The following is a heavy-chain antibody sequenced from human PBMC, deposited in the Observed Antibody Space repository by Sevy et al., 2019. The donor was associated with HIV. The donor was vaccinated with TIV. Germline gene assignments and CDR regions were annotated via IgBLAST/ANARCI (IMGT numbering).Heavy chain of an antibody. V-gene: IGHV3-23*01. CDR1: GFTFSNYA. J-gene: IGHJ4*02. CDR3: ALGRQQWPTDF. D-gene: IGHD2-8*01. CDR2: ITDSEKT. Sequence: GGSLRLSCAASGFTFSNYAMSWVRQAPGKRLEWVSTITDSEKTYYTESVKGRFSISRDISKSTLFLQMNSLRTEDTADYYCALGRQQWPTDFWGQGTLVTVSS.